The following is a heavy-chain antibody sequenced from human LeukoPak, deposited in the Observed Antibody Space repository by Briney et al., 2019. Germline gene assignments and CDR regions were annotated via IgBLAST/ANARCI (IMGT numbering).Heavy chain of an antibody. V-gene: IGHV4-39*01. CDR1: GDSISSSSYY. CDR2: IYYSGST. J-gene: IGHJ4*02. D-gene: IGHD5-12*01. Sequence: SETLSLSCTVSGDSISSSSYYWGWMRQPPGKGLEWIGSIYYSGSTYYNPSLKSRVTISVDTSKNQFSLKLNSVTAADTAVYYCAATYFFDFWGQGTLVTVSS. CDR3: AATYFFDF.